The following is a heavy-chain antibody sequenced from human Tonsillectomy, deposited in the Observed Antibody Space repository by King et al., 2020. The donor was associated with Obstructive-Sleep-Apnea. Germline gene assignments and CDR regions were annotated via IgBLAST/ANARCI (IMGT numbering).Heavy chain of an antibody. CDR3: AKDLYDFWSGFYLDY. V-gene: IGHV3-23*04. J-gene: IGHJ4*02. CDR2: ISGSGGST. D-gene: IGHD3-3*01. Sequence: VQLVESGGGLVQPGGSLRLSCAVSGFTFSSYAMNWVRQAPGKGLEWVSVISGSGGSTYYAHSVKGRFTISRDNSKNTLYLQMSSLRAADTAVDYCAKDLYDFWSGFYLDYWGQGTPVTVSS. CDR1: GFTFSSYA.